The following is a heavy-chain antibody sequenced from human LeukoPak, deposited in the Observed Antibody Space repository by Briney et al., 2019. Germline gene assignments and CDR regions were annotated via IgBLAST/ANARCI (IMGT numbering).Heavy chain of an antibody. V-gene: IGHV4-30-2*01. J-gene: IGHJ4*02. CDR3: ARVPNVREYYFDY. D-gene: IGHD5-24*01. Sequence: PSETLSLTCAVSGGSISSGSYYWSWIRQPPGKGLDWIGYIYQSGSTYYNPSLKSRVTISLDRSKNQFSLKLSSVAAADTAVYYCARVPNVREYYFDYWGQGTLVTVSS. CDR2: IYQSGST. CDR1: GGSISSGSYY.